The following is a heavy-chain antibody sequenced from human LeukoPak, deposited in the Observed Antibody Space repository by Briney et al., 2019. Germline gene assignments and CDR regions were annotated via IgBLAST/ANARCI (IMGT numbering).Heavy chain of an antibody. J-gene: IGHJ4*02. CDR3: ARGAHYHDSSEGYDY. CDR1: GYTFTGYY. Sequence: ASVKVSCKASGYTFTGYYMHWVRQAPGQGLEWMGWINPNSGGINYAQKFQGRVTMTRDTSISTAYMELSRLRSDDTAVYYCARGAHYHDSSEGYDYWGQGTLVTVSS. CDR2: INPNSGGI. D-gene: IGHD3-22*01. V-gene: IGHV1-2*02.